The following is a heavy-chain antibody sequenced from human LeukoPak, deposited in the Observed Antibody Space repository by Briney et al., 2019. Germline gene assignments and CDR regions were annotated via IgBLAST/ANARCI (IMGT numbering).Heavy chain of an antibody. D-gene: IGHD6-19*01. J-gene: IGHJ4*02. Sequence: SETLSLTCTVSGGSISSYYWSWIRQPPGKGLEWIGYIYYSGSTNYNPSLKSRVTISVDTSKNQFSLKLSSVTAADTAVYYCAKDPNPQWLVDPFDYWGQGTLVTVSS. V-gene: IGHV4-59*01. CDR2: IYYSGST. CDR1: GGSISSYY. CDR3: AKDPNPQWLVDPFDY.